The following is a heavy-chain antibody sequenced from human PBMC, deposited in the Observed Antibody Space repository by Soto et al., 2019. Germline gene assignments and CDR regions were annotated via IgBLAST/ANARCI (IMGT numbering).Heavy chain of an antibody. CDR2: ISHSGST. CDR1: SGSISNSNG. CDR3: AREPCSGGSCGWFDP. D-gene: IGHD2-15*01. J-gene: IGHJ5*02. Sequence: QVQLQESGPGLVKPSGTLSLICVVSSGSISNSNGWSWVRQPPGKGLEWIGKISHSGSTNYNPSFKSRVTISVDKSKNQFSLKLNSVTAADTAVYYCAREPCSGGSCGWFDPWGQGTLVTVSS. V-gene: IGHV4-4*02.